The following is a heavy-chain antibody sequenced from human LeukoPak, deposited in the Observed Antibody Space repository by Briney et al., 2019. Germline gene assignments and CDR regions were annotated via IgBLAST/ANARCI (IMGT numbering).Heavy chain of an antibody. V-gene: IGHV4-30-2*01. CDR1: GGSISSGGYY. CDR2: IYHSGST. CDR3: AREGATTVVTLPDY. J-gene: IGHJ4*02. Sequence: SQTLSLTCTVSGGSISSGGYYWSWIRQPPGKGLEWIGYIYHSGSTYYNPSLKSRVTISVDRSKNQFSLKLSSVTAADTAVYYCAREGATTVVTLPDYWGQGTLVTVSS. D-gene: IGHD4-23*01.